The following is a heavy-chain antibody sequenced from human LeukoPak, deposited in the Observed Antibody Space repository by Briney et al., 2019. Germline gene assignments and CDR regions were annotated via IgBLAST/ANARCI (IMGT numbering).Heavy chain of an antibody. Sequence: ASEKVSCKASGDTFTSYDINWVRQATRQGLEWMGWMNPNSGNTGYAQKFQGRVTMTSNTSISTAYMELSSLRSEDTAVYYCARGRVVRGVTNWFDPWGQGTLVTVSS. CDR2: MNPNSGNT. V-gene: IGHV1-8*01. CDR1: GDTFTSYD. CDR3: ARGRVVRGVTNWFDP. J-gene: IGHJ5*02. D-gene: IGHD3-10*01.